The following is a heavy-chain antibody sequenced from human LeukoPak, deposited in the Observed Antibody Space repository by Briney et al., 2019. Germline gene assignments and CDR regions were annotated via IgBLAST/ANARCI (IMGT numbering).Heavy chain of an antibody. CDR3: ARGVSSWYVPSNYYYYYMDV. V-gene: IGHV6-1*01. D-gene: IGHD6-13*01. Sequence: SQTLSLTCALSGDTVSSNSAAWNWIRQSPSRGLEWLGRTYYRSKWYNDYAVSVKSRITINPDTSKNQFSLQLNSVTPEDTAVYYCARGVSSWYVPSNYYYYYMDVWGKGTTVTISS. CDR1: GDTVSSNSAA. J-gene: IGHJ6*03. CDR2: TYYRSKWYN.